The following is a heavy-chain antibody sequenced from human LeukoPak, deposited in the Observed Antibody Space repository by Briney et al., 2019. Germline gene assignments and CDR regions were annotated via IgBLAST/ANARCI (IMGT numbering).Heavy chain of an antibody. D-gene: IGHD6-19*01. CDR2: IYPGDSDT. CDR3: ARGAVAGTLNWFDP. Sequence: GESLKISCKGSGCSFTTYWIGWVRQMPGKGLKWLGIIYPGDSDTRYSPSFQGQGTISADKSISTAYLQWSSLKASDTAMYYCARGAVAGTLNWFDPWGQGTLVTVSS. V-gene: IGHV5-51*01. CDR1: GCSFTTYW. J-gene: IGHJ5*02.